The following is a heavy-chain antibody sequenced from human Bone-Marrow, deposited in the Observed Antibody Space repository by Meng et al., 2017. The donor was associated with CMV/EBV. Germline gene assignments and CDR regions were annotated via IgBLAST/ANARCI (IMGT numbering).Heavy chain of an antibody. CDR3: ARGGLWHY. V-gene: IGHV1-8*01. CDR2: MNPNSGNT. CDR1: GYTFSNYD. J-gene: IGHJ4*01. Sequence: SVKVSCKASGYTFSNYDIIWVRQASGQGLEWTGWMNPNSGNTGYAQKFQGRVTMTRNTSISTAYMELSSLRSEDTAVYYCARGGLWHYWGQGTLVTFSS. D-gene: IGHD2-21*01.